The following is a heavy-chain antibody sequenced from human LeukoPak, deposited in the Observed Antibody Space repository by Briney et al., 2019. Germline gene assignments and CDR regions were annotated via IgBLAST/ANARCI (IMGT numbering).Heavy chain of an antibody. CDR1: GGTFSSYA. CDR2: INHILGIA. J-gene: IGHJ4*02. V-gene: IGHV1-69*04. D-gene: IGHD3-22*01. CDR3: ASRGTYYYDSSGYSLLY. Sequence: SVKVSCKASGGTFSSYALSWVRQAPGQGLEWMGRINHILGIANNAQKFQGRVTITADKSTSTAYMELSILRSEDTAVYYCASRGTYYYDSSGYSLLYWGQGTLVTVSS.